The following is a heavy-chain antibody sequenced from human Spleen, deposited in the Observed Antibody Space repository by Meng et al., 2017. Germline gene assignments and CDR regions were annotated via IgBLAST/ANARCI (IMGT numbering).Heavy chain of an antibody. CDR1: GYNFPAYY. CDR2: INPKSGDT. CDR3: ARDEDISAAGKLFGDY. J-gene: IGHJ4*02. Sequence: QGQVVQVGVERRKPGPSVKSSCKPSGYNFPAYYIHGVRRAPGQGLEWMGRINPKSGDTHYAQKFQARVTMTGDTSISTAYMELSGLRSDDTAMYYCARDEDISAAGKLFGDYWGQGTLVTVSS. D-gene: IGHD6-25*01. V-gene: IGHV1-2*06.